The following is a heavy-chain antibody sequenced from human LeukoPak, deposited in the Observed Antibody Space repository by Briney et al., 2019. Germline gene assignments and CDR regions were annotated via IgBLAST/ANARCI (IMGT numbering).Heavy chain of an antibody. D-gene: IGHD3-10*01. Sequence: GGSLRLSCEASGLTFSNYWMNWVRQAPGKGLEWVANTKEDGSEKYYVDSVKGRFTISRDNTKNALYLQMNSLRAGRYYYYYMDVWGKGTTVTVSS. CDR1: GLTFSNYW. CDR3: DV. V-gene: IGHV3-7*01. CDR2: TKEDGSEK. J-gene: IGHJ6*03.